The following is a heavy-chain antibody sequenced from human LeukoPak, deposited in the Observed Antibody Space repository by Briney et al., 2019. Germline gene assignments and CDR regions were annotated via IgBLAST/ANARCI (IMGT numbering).Heavy chain of an antibody. Sequence: PGGSLRLSCAASGFAFSSHSMNWVRQAPGKGPEWVSSISGTSTYIYYADSVKGRFTISRDNAKNSVYLQMNSLRAEDTAVYYCAREAGMEDYWGQGTLVTVSS. CDR1: GFAFSSHS. D-gene: IGHD6-13*01. CDR3: AREAGMEDY. CDR2: ISGTSTYI. V-gene: IGHV3-21*01. J-gene: IGHJ4*02.